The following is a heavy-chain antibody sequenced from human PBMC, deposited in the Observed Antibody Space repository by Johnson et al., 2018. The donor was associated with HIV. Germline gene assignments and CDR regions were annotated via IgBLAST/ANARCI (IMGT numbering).Heavy chain of an antibody. CDR2: ISYDGGIK. V-gene: IGHV3-30-3*01. CDR1: GFTFSNYA. D-gene: IGHD5-18*01. J-gene: IGHJ3*01. CDR3: ARPYVDTTMADAFDV. Sequence: QVLLVEWGGGVVQPGRSLRLSCAASGFTFSNYAVHWVRQAPGKGLECVALISYDGGIKHYADSVKGRFTISRDTSKNTLYLQMNSLRPEDTAVYYCARPYVDTTMADAFDVWGQGTMVTVSS.